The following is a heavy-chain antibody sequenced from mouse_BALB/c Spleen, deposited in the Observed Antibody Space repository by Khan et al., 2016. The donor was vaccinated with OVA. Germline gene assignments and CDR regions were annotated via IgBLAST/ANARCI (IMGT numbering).Heavy chain of an antibody. CDR2: LCYSGVS. D-gene: IGHD1-1*01. CDR1: GYFITSGYA. Sequence: VQLHESVPGLVKPSQSLSLTFPVTGYFITSGYAWNWIRQFSGNKLEWMGYLCYSGVSNYTQGLKGRISITRDTSKNQFYLQLNSVSTEDTATYYCARGKYYGYYFDYWGQGTTLTVSS. CDR3: ARGKYYGYYFDY. V-gene: IGHV3-2*02. J-gene: IGHJ2*01.